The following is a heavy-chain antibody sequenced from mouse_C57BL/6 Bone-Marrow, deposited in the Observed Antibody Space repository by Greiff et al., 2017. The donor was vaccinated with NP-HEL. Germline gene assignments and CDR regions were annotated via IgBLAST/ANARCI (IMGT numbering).Heavy chain of an antibody. V-gene: IGHV5-4*03. CDR1: GFTFSSYA. Sequence: EVMLVESGGGLVKPGGSLKLSCAASGFTFSSYAMSWVRQTPEKRLEWVATISDGGSYTYYPDNVKGRFTISRDNAKNNLYLQMSHLKSEDTAMYYCASPNWGWFAYWGQGTLVTVSA. CDR3: ASPNWGWFAY. D-gene: IGHD4-1*02. CDR2: ISDGGSYT. J-gene: IGHJ3*01.